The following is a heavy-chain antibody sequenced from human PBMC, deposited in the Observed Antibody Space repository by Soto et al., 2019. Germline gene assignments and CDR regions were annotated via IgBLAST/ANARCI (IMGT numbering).Heavy chain of an antibody. CDR1: GGSISSYY. D-gene: IGHD3-10*01. V-gene: IGHV4-59*01. J-gene: IGHJ5*02. CDR3: ATTAFTDYYGSGSYYTANWFDP. Sequence: QVQLQESGPGLVKPSETLSLTCTVSGGSISSYYWSWIRQPPGKGLEWIGYIYDSGRTNYNPSLKRRVTKSVYPSKNQVSLKLSSVTAADTAVYYCATTAFTDYYGSGSYYTANWFDPWGQGTLVTVSS. CDR2: IYDSGRT.